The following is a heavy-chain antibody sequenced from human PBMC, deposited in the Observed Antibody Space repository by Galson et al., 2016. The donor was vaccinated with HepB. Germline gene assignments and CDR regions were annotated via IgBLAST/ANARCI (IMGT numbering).Heavy chain of an antibody. CDR2: TFYRSKWSQ. D-gene: IGHD4-23*01. CDR3: TRGVADYGGDYFDS. V-gene: IGHV6-1*01. Sequence: CAISGDSVSSNSASWNWIRQSPSRGLEWLGRTFYRSKWSQDYAISLRGRIAIKPDTSRNQVSLQLNSVTPEDTAVYYCTRGVADYGGDYFDSWGQGTLVTVSS. J-gene: IGHJ4*02. CDR1: GDSVSSNSAS.